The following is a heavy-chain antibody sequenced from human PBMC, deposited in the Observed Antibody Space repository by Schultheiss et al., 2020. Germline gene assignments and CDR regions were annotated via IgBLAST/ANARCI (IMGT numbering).Heavy chain of an antibody. D-gene: IGHD5-18*01. V-gene: IGHV4-31*03. CDR2: IYYSGST. J-gene: IGHJ4*02. CDR3: AKGPRGYSYGSEPGFDY. CDR1: GGSISSGGYY. Sequence: SETLSLTCTVSGGSISSGGYYWSWIRQHPGKGLEWIGYIYYSGSTYYNPSLKSRVTISVDTSKNQFSLKLSSVTAADTAVYYCAKGPRGYSYGSEPGFDYWGQGTVVTVSS.